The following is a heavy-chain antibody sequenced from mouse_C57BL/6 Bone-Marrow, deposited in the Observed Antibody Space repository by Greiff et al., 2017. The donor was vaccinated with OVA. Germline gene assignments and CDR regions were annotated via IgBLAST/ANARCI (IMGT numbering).Heavy chain of an antibody. D-gene: IGHD2-5*01. V-gene: IGHV14-4*01. CDR2: IDPENGDT. J-gene: IGHJ3*01. Sequence: EVQLQQSGAELVRPGASVKLSCTASGFNIKDDYMHWVKQRPEQGLEWIGWIDPENGDTEYASKFQGKATITADTYSNTVYLQLSSLTSDDTAVYYCTPFYSNCDWVAYWGQGTLVTVSA. CDR3: TPFYSNCDWVAY. CDR1: GFNIKDDY.